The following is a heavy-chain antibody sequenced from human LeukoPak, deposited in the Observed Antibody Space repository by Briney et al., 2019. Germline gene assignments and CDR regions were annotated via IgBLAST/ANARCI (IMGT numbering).Heavy chain of an antibody. Sequence: PGGSLRLSCAASGFTFSSYLMHWVRQAPGKGLVWVSRINSDGSSTSYADSVKGRFTISRDNAKNTLYLQMNSLRAEDTAVYYCARVAPYYYYYGMDVWGQGTTATVSS. CDR2: INSDGSST. V-gene: IGHV3-74*01. CDR3: ARVAPYYYYYGMDV. CDR1: GFTFSSYL. D-gene: IGHD5-12*01. J-gene: IGHJ6*02.